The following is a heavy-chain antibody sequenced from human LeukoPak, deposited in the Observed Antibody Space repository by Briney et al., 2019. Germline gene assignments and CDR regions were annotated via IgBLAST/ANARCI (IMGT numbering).Heavy chain of an antibody. J-gene: IGHJ5*02. CDR2: IYPTGST. Sequence: SETLSLTCTVSGGSLSGYYWGWIRQPPGKGLEWIGNIYPTGSTYYNPSLKSRVTISVDTSKNQFSLKVSSVSAADTAVYYCARAYSSSWYWNWFDPWGQGTLVTVSS. D-gene: IGHD6-13*01. V-gene: IGHV4-38-2*02. CDR3: ARAYSSSWYWNWFDP. CDR1: GGSLSGYY.